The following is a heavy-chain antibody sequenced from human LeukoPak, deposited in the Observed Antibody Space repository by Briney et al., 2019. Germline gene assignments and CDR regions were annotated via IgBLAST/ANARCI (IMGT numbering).Heavy chain of an antibody. J-gene: IGHJ4*02. Sequence: ASVKVSCKASGYTFTTYNINWVRQAPGQGLEWMGWISGYNGNTNSAQNLQGRVTMTTDTSTSTAYMELRSLRSDDTAVYYCASATIGDYQLAEPFDYWGQGTLVTVSS. CDR3: ASATIGDYQLAEPFDY. CDR1: GYTFTTYN. CDR2: ISGYNGNT. D-gene: IGHD4-17*01. V-gene: IGHV1-18*01.